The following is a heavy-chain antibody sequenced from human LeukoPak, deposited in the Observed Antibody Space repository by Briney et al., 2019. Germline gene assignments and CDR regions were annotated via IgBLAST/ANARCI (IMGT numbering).Heavy chain of an antibody. CDR2: IRSDGSNT. J-gene: IGHJ4*02. V-gene: IGHV3-30*02. CDR1: GFTFSSYG. D-gene: IGHD6-13*01. CDR3: AKDWLQLVDF. Sequence: VGSLRLSCTASGFTFSSYGMHWVRQAPGKGLEWVAFIRSDGSNTYYADSVKGRFTISRDNSTNTLYLQMSSLRAEATAVYYCAKDWLQLVDFGGQGTLVTVSS.